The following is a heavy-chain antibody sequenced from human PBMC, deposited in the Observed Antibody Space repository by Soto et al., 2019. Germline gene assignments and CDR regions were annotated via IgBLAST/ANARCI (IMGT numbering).Heavy chain of an antibody. CDR2: ISAYNGNT. CDR3: ARDWLYYDRSGYRHLGY. CDR1: GYTFSSYG. J-gene: IGHJ4*02. Sequence: ASVKVSCKASGYTFSSYGISWVRQAPGQGLEWMGWISAYNGNTNSAQKLQGRVTMTTDTSTSTAYMELRSLRSDDTAVYYCARDWLYYDRSGYRHLGYWGQGTLVTVSS. V-gene: IGHV1-18*01. D-gene: IGHD3-22*01.